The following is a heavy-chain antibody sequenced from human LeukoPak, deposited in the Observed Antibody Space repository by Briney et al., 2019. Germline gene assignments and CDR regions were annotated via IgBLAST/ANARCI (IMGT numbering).Heavy chain of an antibody. V-gene: IGHV4-39*01. D-gene: IGHD1-26*01. Sequence: PSETLSLTCTVSGGSISSSRYYWGWIRQPPGKGLEWIGSIYYSGSIYYNPSLRSRVTISVDTSRNQFSLKLSSVTAAGTAVYYCATPYSGGYHGLDIWGQGTMITVSS. J-gene: IGHJ3*02. CDR3: ATPYSGGYHGLDI. CDR2: IYYSGSI. CDR1: GGSISSSRYY.